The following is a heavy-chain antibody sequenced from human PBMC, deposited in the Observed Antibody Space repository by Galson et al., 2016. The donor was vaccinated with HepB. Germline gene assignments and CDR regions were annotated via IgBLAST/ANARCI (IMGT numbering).Heavy chain of an antibody. Sequence: SLRLSCAASGFTFSNYPVHWVRQAPGKGPEWVAVISYDGIHKYYADSVKGRFTISRDNSKNTLYLQMDSLRAEDTAVYYCAKAGCENNCNTYYLNFWGQETLVTVSS. CDR2: ISYDGIHK. D-gene: IGHD1-1*01. CDR3: AKAGCENNCNTYYLNF. J-gene: IGHJ4*02. V-gene: IGHV3-30*04. CDR1: GFTFSNYP.